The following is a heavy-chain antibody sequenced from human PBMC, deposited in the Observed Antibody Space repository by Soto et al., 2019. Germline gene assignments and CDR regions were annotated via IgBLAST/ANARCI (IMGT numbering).Heavy chain of an antibody. CDR1: GYSFTDYG. Sequence: WPSVNGSCKASGYSFTDYGIHWVRQAPGQGLEWMGWISTYNGNTNYAQKLQGRVTMTTDTSTTTAYMELRSLRSDDTAVFYCARERFYISWSSAEYLQYRWQGPFVSVAS. J-gene: IGHJ1*01. CDR2: ISTYNGNT. D-gene: IGHD2-2*01. V-gene: IGHV1-18*01. CDR3: ARERFYISWSSAEYLQY.